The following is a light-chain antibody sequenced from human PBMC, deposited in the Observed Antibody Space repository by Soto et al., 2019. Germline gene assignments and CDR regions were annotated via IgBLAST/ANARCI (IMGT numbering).Light chain of an antibody. CDR2: DAS. J-gene: IGKJ1*01. V-gene: IGKV1-5*02. CDR3: QQYSIYPWT. Sequence: QMTQSPSTLSASVGDRVSIICRASQSVHASLAWYQQKPGIAPTLLISDASSLKSGVPSRFSGSGSGAAFTLTISSLQPIDSATYYCQQYSIYPWTFGQGTKVEIK. CDR1: QSVHAS.